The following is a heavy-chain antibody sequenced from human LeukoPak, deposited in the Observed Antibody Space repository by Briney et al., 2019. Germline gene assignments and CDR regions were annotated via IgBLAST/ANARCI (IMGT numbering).Heavy chain of an antibody. CDR1: GYSFTNYW. CDR2: IYPGDSDT. D-gene: IGHD1-14*01. J-gene: IGHJ6*02. V-gene: IGHV5-51*01. Sequence: GESLKISCKGSGYSFTNYWVGWVRQRPGKGLEWMGIIYPGDSDTRYSPSFQGQVTIPADKSISTAYLQWSSLKASDTAMYYCARLAETSDYYGMDVWGQGTTVTVSS. CDR3: ARLAETSDYYGMDV.